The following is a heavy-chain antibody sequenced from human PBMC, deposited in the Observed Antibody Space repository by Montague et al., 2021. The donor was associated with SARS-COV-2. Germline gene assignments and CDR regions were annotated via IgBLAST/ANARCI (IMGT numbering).Heavy chain of an antibody. J-gene: IGHJ6*03. V-gene: IGHV6-1*01. D-gene: IGHD3-3*01. CDR3: ARATEWRGYYYYYMDV. Sequence: CAISGDSVSSNSAAWNWIRQSPSRGLEWLGRTYYRSRWFNDYAVSIRSRITINPDTSKNQFSLQLNSATPEDTAVYYCARATEWRGYYYYYMDVWGKGTTVTVSS. CDR2: TYYRSRWFN. CDR1: GDSVSSNSAA.